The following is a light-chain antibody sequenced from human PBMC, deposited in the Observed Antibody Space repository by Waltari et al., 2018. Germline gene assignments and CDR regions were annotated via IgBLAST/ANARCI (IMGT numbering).Light chain of an antibody. Sequence: QSVLTQPPSVSGTPGQRVSISCSGSSSTIGSKSVNWYQQVPGTAPKLLIYSNNQRSSGVPDRFSGSKSGTSASLAISGLQSEDEADYYCATWDDSLNGLFGGGTKLTVL. V-gene: IGLV1-44*01. CDR2: SNN. CDR3: ATWDDSLNGL. CDR1: SSTIGSKS. J-gene: IGLJ2*01.